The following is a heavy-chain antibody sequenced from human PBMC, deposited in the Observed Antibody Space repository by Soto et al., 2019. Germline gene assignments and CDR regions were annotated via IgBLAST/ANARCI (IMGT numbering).Heavy chain of an antibody. D-gene: IGHD2-21*01. CDR3: AREFAEWAVDY. CDR2: LWFDGSYQ. CDR1: GFTFGSYG. V-gene: IGHV3-33*01. J-gene: IGHJ4*02. Sequence: QVQLVESGGGVVQPGRSLRLSCVASGFTFGSYGMHWARQAPGKGLEWVATLWFDGSYQKFAASVKGRFIISRDNSKNTLYLQMNSLRTEDTAVYFCAREFAEWAVDYWGQGTLVSVSS.